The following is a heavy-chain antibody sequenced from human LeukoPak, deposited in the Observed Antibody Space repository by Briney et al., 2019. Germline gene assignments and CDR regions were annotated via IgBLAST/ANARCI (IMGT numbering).Heavy chain of an antibody. D-gene: IGHD4-17*01. J-gene: IGHJ4*02. V-gene: IGHV3-48*03. CDR2: ISSSGSTI. CDR1: GFTFSSYE. CDR3: AKMSHDYGDYLLGLKQGPDY. Sequence: GGSLRLSCAASGFTFSSYEMNWVRQAPGKGLEWVSYISSSGSTIYYADPVKGRFTISRDNAKNSLYLQMNSLRAEDTAVYYCAKMSHDYGDYLLGLKQGPDYWGQGTLVTVSS.